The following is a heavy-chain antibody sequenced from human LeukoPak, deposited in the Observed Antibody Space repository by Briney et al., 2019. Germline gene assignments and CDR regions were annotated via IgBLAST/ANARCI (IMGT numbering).Heavy chain of an antibody. V-gene: IGHV1-69*02. J-gene: IGHJ3*02. D-gene: IGHD2-2*01. CDR2: IIPIFDIA. CDR3: RPAGTSDIVLVPGDVTPPHDAFDI. CDR1: GGTFSSYS. Sequence: GASVKVSCKASGGTFSSYSITWVRQAPGQGLEWMGRIIPIFDIANYAHRFQGRVTITADKSTSTAYMELTTQRSEDTAVCYLRPAGTSDIVLVPGDVTPPHDAFDIWGQGTMITVSS.